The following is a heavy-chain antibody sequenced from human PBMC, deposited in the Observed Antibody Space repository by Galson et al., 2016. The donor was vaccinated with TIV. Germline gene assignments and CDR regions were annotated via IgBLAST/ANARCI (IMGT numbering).Heavy chain of an antibody. CDR2: IYYSGRT. CDR1: GAPIRDGDSF. Sequence: TLSLPCTVSGAPIRDGDSFWSWIRQSPGKGLEWIGYIYYSGRTFYNPPLKSRITISVDTSKNQFSVKLTSVTAEDTAAYYCAHKAGYYYYGMDVWGQGTTVPVSS. CDR3: AHKAGYYYYGMDV. V-gene: IGHV4-30-4*01. J-gene: IGHJ6*02.